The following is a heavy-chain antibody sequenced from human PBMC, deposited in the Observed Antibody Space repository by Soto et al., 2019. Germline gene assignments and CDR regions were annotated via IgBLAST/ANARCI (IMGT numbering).Heavy chain of an antibody. D-gene: IGHD3-22*01. CDR1: VDSVPSNSAA. CDR2: TYYRSKWYN. CDR3: ARSGNGGYIDY. Sequence: SQTLSLTCAISVDSVPSNSAAWSWIMQSPSRGLEWLGRTYYRSKWYNHYAVSVKSRITVNPDTSKNQLSLQLNSVTPEDTAVYYCARSGNGGYIDYWGQGTLVTVSS. J-gene: IGHJ4*02. V-gene: IGHV6-1*01.